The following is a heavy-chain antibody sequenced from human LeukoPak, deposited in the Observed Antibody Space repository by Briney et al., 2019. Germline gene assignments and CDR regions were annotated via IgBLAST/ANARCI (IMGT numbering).Heavy chain of an antibody. J-gene: IGHJ5*02. Sequence: ASVKVSCKASGYTFTSYAMHWVRQAPGQRLEWMGWINAGNGNTKYSQKFQGRVTITRDTSASTAYMELSSLRSEDTAVYYCAGEQGGLRFDWFDPWGQGTLVTVSS. CDR1: GYTFTSYA. V-gene: IGHV1-3*01. D-gene: IGHD3-3*01. CDR3: AGEQGGLRFDWFDP. CDR2: INAGNGNT.